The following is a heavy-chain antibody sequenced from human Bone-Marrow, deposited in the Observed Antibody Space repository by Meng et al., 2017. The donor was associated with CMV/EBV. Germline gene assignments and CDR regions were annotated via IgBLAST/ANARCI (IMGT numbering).Heavy chain of an antibody. CDR3: AKVTVPTATFHALDI. CDR1: GFTFDDYG. V-gene: IGHV3-20*04. D-gene: IGHD2-15*01. J-gene: IGHJ3*02. CDR2: INWNGGST. Sequence: GESLKISCAASGFTFDDYGMSWVRQAPGKGLEWVSGINWNGGSTGYADSVKGRFTISRDNSKSNLYLRMSSLRAEDTAVYYCAKVTVPTATFHALDIWGQGTVVTVSS.